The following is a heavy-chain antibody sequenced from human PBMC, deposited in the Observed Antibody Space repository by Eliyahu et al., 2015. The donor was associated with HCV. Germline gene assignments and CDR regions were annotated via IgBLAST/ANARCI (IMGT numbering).Heavy chain of an antibody. V-gene: IGHV3-33*01. CDR1: XFNVRXNG. Sequence: QVQLVASGGGVVQPGGSLRLSCAAXXFNVRXNGMHWVRQXPGKGLXWVAVLWYDGSLEYYGDSVKGRFSISRSTSENTLFLQMNSLRAEDTAVYYCGRGSGSNHAHLDFWGQGTLVTVSS. D-gene: IGHD3-3*01. J-gene: IGHJ4*02. CDR2: LWYDGSLE. CDR3: GRGSGSNHAHLDF.